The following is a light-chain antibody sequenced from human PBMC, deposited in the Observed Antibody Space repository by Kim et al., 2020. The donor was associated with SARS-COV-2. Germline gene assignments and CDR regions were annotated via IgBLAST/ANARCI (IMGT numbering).Light chain of an antibody. J-gene: IGLJ2*01. V-gene: IGLV2-14*03. CDR1: NSAIAAYNY. Sequence: SPGQSITISCTGTNSAIAAYNYVSWYQQHPGKAPKLIIYDVTNRPSGVSHRFSGSKSGSTASLTISGLQAEDEADYYCSSYTTTTLFGGGTKVTVL. CDR3: SSYTTTTL. CDR2: DVT.